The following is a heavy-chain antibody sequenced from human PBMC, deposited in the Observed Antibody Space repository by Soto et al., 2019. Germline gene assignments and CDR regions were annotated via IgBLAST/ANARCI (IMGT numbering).Heavy chain of an antibody. J-gene: IGHJ3*02. CDR2: ISYDGSNK. D-gene: IGHD3-10*01. Sequence: QVQLVESGGGVVQPGRSLRLSCEASGFTFSSYGMHWVRQAPGKGLEWVAVISYDGSNKYYADSVKGRFTISRDNSKNTLYLQMNSLRAEDTAVYYCAKVAGGRGDAFDIWGQGTMVTVSS. CDR3: AKVAGGRGDAFDI. V-gene: IGHV3-30*18. CDR1: GFTFSSYG.